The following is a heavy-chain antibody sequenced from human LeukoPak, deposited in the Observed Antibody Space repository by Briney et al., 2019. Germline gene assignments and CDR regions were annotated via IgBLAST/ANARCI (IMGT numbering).Heavy chain of an antibody. CDR1: GYTFTSYG. CDR2: ISAYNGNT. V-gene: IGHV1-18*01. J-gene: IGHJ4*02. D-gene: IGHD3-10*01. Sequence: ASVKVSCKASGYTFTSYGISWVRQAPGQGLEWMGWISAYNGNTNYAQKLQGRVTTTTDTSTSTAYMELRSLRSDDTAVYYCARVSGITMVRGAIGRWGQGTLVTVSS. CDR3: ARVSGITMVRGAIGR.